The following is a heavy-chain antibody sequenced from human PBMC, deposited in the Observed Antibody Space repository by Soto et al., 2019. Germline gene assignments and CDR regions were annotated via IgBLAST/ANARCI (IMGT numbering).Heavy chain of an antibody. CDR2: IHGGGST. Sequence: PSETLSLTCGVSDGSLSSGGYYWSWIRQPPGKGLEWIGFIHGGGSTLYSPSLKSRLTISIGTSERQFSLKLSSVTAADTAVYYCVRGKDKDDSSFWFYWGQGTPVTVSS. D-gene: IGHD6-13*01. CDR3: VRGKDKDDSSFWFY. V-gene: IGHV4-31*11. CDR1: DGSLSSGGYY. J-gene: IGHJ4*01.